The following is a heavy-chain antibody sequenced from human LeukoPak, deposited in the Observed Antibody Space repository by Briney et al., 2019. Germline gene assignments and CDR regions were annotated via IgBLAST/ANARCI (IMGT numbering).Heavy chain of an antibody. D-gene: IGHD2-2*01. J-gene: IGHJ6*03. V-gene: IGHV3-66*02. CDR1: ELTVSDNH. Sequence: GWSLRLSCTSSELTVSDNHMSWVRQAPGKGLEWVSLIYGGDTTYYEDSVKGRFTTSRDNSKNTLDLQMKSLRADDTAVYYCAREYCTSTTCPHMDVWGRGTTVTVSS. CDR3: AREYCTSTTCPHMDV. CDR2: IYGGDTT.